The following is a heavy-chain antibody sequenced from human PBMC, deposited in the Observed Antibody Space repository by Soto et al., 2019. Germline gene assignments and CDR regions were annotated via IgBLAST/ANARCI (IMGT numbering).Heavy chain of an antibody. CDR3: ARLPRTTEAGTGTDF. CDR2: FSSCGRT. D-gene: IGHD6-19*01. J-gene: IGHJ4*02. Sequence: QLQLQESGPGLVKPSETLSLTCTVSGVYIGSSDYFWGWIRQPPGKGLEWIGSFSSCGRTFHNPSLKSRLSMSVDTSKNQLSLRLSSVTAADTAVYFCARLPRTTEAGTGTDFWGQGTLVTVSS. V-gene: IGHV4-39*01. CDR1: GVYIGSSDYF.